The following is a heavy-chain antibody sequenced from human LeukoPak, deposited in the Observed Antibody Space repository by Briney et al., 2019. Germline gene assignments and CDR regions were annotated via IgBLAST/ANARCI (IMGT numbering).Heavy chain of an antibody. CDR2: IYYSWNT. V-gene: IGHV4-39*01. Sequence: PSETLSLTCTVSGGSISSSDYYWGRIRQPPGKGLEWIGSIYYSWNTYSNPSLKSRFTISVDTFKNQFSLRLSFVTAAGTAVYYCARWASVVVVADTPDWFDPWGQGTLVTVSS. J-gene: IGHJ5*02. D-gene: IGHD2-15*01. CDR1: GGSISSSDYY. CDR3: ARWASVVVVADTPDWFDP.